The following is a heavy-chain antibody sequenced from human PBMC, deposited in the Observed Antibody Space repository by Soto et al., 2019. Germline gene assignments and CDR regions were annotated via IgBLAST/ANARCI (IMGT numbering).Heavy chain of an antibody. V-gene: IGHV3-7*01. J-gene: IGHJ6*02. CDR1: GFMFGVYW. CDR2: INDDGSER. Sequence: GGSLRLSCEASGFMFGVYWMSWVRQAPGKGLEWVANINDDGSERNYVDSVKGRFTISRDTPNNLLFLQMSSLRSEDTSVYYCARDGTYASGWYNKTTYTLDVWGQGTTVTVSS. D-gene: IGHD6-19*01. CDR3: ARDGTYASGWYNKTTYTLDV.